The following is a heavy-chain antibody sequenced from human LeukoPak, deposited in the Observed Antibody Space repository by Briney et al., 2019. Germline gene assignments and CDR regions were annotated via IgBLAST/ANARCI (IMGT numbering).Heavy chain of an antibody. CDR1: GFTFSNAW. CDR3: AELGITMIGGV. D-gene: IGHD3-10*02. V-gene: IGHV3-21*01. CDR2: ISSSSSYI. Sequence: PGGSLRLSCAASGFTFSNAWMCWARQAAGKGLEWVSSISSSSSYIYYADSVKGRFTISRDNAKNSLYLQMNSLRAEDTAVYYCAELGITMIGGVWGKGTTVTISS. J-gene: IGHJ6*04.